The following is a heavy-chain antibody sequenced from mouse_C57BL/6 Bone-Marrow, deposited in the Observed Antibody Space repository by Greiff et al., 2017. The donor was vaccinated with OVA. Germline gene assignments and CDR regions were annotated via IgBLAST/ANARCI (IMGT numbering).Heavy chain of an antibody. Sequence: VQLQQSVAALVRPGASVKLSCTASGFNIKNYYLHWVQQRPEQGLEWIGRIDPENGNTNYDPKFQGQATLPADTSSNTAYLQLSSLTSEDTAIYYCAPYYYCSSYGFAYWGQGTLVTVSA. CDR2: IDPENGNT. J-gene: IGHJ3*01. V-gene: IGHV14-3*01. D-gene: IGHD1-1*01. CDR3: APYYYCSSYGFAY. CDR1: GFNIKNYY.